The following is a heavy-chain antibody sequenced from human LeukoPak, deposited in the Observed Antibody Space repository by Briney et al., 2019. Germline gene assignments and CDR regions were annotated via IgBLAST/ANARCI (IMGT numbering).Heavy chain of an antibody. J-gene: IGHJ4*02. CDR3: ARSYVWGSYRSLVGGY. Sequence: GGSLRLSCAASGFTFSSYAMSWVRQAPGKGLEWVSAISGSGGSTYYADSVKGRFTISRDNAKNSLYLQMNSLRAEDTAVYYCARSYVWGSYRSLVGGYWGQGTLVTVSS. CDR2: ISGSGGST. V-gene: IGHV3-23*01. D-gene: IGHD3-16*02. CDR1: GFTFSSYA.